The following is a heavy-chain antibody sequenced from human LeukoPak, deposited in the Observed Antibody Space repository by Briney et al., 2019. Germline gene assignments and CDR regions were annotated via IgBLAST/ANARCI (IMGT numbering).Heavy chain of an antibody. J-gene: IGHJ5*02. D-gene: IGHD6-13*01. CDR2: ISYDGSNK. CDR1: GFTFIDYY. Sequence: GGSLRLSCAASGFTFIDYYMSWIRQVPGKGLEWVALISYDGSNKYYADSVKGRFTISRDNSKNTLYLQMNSLRPEDMAVYYCARDTQEQGNWFDPWGQGTLVTVSS. V-gene: IGHV3-30-3*01. CDR3: ARDTQEQGNWFDP.